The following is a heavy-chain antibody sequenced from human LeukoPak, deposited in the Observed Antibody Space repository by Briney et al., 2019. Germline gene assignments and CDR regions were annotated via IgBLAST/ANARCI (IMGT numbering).Heavy chain of an antibody. CDR3: ARGRGITGTTSYFDY. CDR2: IIPIFGTA. CDR1: GGTFISYA. D-gene: IGHD1-7*01. J-gene: IGHJ4*02. V-gene: IGHV1-69*05. Sequence: GASVKVSCKASGGTFISYAISWVRQAPGQGLEWMGGIIPIFGTANYVQKFQGRVTITTDESTSTAYMELSSLRSEDTAVYYCARGRGITGTTSYFDYWGQGTLVTVSS.